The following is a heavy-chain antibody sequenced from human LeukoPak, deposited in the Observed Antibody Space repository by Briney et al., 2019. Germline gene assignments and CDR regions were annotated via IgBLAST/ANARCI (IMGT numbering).Heavy chain of an antibody. V-gene: IGHV4-34*01. CDR1: GGSFSGYY. CDR2: INHSGST. J-gene: IGHJ4*02. Sequence: SETLSLTCAVYGGSFSGYYWSWIRQPPGKGLEWIGEINHSGSTNYNPSLKSRVTISVDTSKNQFSLKLSSVTAADTAVYYCARSSVVPAATDYWGQGTLVTVSS. D-gene: IGHD2-2*01. CDR3: ARSSVVPAATDY.